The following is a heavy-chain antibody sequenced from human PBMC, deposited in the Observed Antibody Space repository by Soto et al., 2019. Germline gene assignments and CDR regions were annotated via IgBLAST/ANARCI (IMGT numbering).Heavy chain of an antibody. D-gene: IGHD3-10*01. J-gene: IGHJ6*02. CDR2: ILYDGSDK. CDR1: GFPFSNYG. V-gene: IGHV3-30*18. Sequence: QVQLVESGGGVVRPGRPLRLSCEASGFPFSNYGMHWVRQAQGKGLEWVAFILYDGSDKYFADSVKGRFTISRDNSKNTLDLQMNSLRAEDTAVYYCAKDRIVMIRGVMNYYGMDVWGQGTTVTVSS. CDR3: AKDRIVMIRGVMNYYGMDV.